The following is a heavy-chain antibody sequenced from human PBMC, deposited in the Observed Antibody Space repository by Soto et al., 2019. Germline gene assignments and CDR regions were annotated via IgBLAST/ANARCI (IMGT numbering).Heavy chain of an antibody. D-gene: IGHD2-15*01. Sequence: ASVKVSCKASGYTFTGYNIHWVRQAPGQGHEWMGWINPNSGGTNYAQKFQGCITMTRDTSISTAYMELSRLRSDDTAVYYCATYCSGGSCFDAFDIWGQGTMVTVSS. CDR2: INPNSGGT. CDR3: ATYCSGGSCFDAFDI. J-gene: IGHJ3*02. V-gene: IGHV1-2*04. CDR1: GYTFTGYN.